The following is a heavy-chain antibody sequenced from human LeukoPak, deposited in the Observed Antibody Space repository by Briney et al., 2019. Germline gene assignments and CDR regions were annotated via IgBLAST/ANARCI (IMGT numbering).Heavy chain of an antibody. CDR3: ARDAVDTANAV. J-gene: IGHJ6*02. V-gene: IGHV3-74*01. CDR1: GFTFSSYA. Sequence: GSLRLSCAASGFTFSSYAMSWVRQAPGKGLEWVSHINSDGSITSYADSVKGRFTISRDNAKNTLYLQMNSLRAEDTAVYYCARDAVDTANAVWGQGTTVTVSS. D-gene: IGHD5-18*01. CDR2: INSDGSIT.